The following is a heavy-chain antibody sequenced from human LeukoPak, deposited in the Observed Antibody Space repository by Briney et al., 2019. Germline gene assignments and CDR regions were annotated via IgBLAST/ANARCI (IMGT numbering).Heavy chain of an antibody. CDR1: GGTFSSYA. V-gene: IGHV1-69*06. CDR2: IIPIFGTA. D-gene: IGHD3-10*01. Sequence: SVKVSYKASGGTFSSYAISWVRQAPGQGLEWMGGIIPIFGTANYAQKFQGRVTITADKSTSTAYMELSSLRSEDTAVYYCARERVVRGVILDYWGQGTLVTVSS. CDR3: ARERVVRGVILDY. J-gene: IGHJ4*02.